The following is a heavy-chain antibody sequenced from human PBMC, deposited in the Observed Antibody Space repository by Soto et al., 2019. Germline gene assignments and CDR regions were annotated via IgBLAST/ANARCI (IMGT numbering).Heavy chain of an antibody. CDR2: TSAYNGNT. D-gene: IGHD1-26*01. V-gene: IGHV1-18*01. Sequence: QVQLVQSGAEVKKPGASVKVSCKASGYTFTSNGITWVRQAPGKGLEWWGWTSAYNGNTNYAQKLQGRVTMTTDTSTSTAYMELRSLRSDDTAVYYCARREGGNTYYYYGMDVWGQGTTVTVSS. CDR3: ARREGGNTYYYYGMDV. CDR1: GYTFTSNG. J-gene: IGHJ6*02.